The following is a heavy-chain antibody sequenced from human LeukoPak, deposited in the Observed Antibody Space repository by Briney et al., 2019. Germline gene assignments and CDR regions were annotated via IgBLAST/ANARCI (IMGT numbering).Heavy chain of an antibody. CDR1: GYTFTGYY. CDR3: ARTHYDSSGYYSVQLFDY. V-gene: IGHV1-2*02. CDR2: INPNSGGT. J-gene: IGHJ4*02. D-gene: IGHD3-22*01. Sequence: GASVKVSCKASGYTFTGYYMHWVRQAPGQGLEWMGWINPNSGGTNYAQKFQGRVTMTRDTSISTAYMELSRLRSDDTAVYYCARTHYDSSGYYSVQLFDYWGQGTLVTASS.